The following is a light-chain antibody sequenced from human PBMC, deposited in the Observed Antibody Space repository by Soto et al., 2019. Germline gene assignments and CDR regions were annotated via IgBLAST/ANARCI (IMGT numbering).Light chain of an antibody. CDR2: AAS. V-gene: IGKV1-9*01. Sequence: IQLTQSPSSLSPSFGDRFSITCRASQDIAIYLAWYQQKPGEPPKLLIYAASTLYGGVPSRFSGSGSGTDFALTITSLQAEDFATYYCQQLRMYPSTFGGGTKVDI. CDR1: QDIAIY. J-gene: IGKJ4*01. CDR3: QQLRMYPST.